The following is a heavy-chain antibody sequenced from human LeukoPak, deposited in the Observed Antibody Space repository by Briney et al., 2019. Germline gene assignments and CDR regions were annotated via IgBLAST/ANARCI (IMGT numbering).Heavy chain of an antibody. J-gene: IGHJ4*02. CDR3: AKDRGFWSGYLRSFDY. Sequence: PGGSLRLSCAASGFTFSSYSMNWVRQAPGKGLEWVSYISSSSSTIYYADSVKGRFTISRDNSKNTLYLQMNSLRAEDSAVHYCAKDRGFWSGYLRSFDYWGQGTLVTVSS. CDR1: GFTFSSYS. D-gene: IGHD3-3*01. V-gene: IGHV3-48*01. CDR2: ISSSSSTI.